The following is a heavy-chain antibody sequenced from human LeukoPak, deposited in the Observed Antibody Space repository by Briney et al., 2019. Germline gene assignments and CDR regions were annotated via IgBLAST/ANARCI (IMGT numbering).Heavy chain of an antibody. J-gene: IGHJ4*02. Sequence: PGGSLRLSCAASGFTFSSYSMNWVRQAPGKGLEWVSSISSSSSYIYYADSVKGRFTISRDNAKNSLYLQMNSLRAEDTAVYYCARMGSGSQRYMPNDYWGQGTQVSVSS. CDR2: ISSSSSYI. CDR1: GFTFSSYS. D-gene: IGHD3-10*01. V-gene: IGHV3-21*01. CDR3: ARMGSGSQRYMPNDY.